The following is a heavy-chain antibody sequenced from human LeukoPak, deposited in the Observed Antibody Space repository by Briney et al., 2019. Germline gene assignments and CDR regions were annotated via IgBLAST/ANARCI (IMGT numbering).Heavy chain of an antibody. J-gene: IGHJ5*02. Sequence: GGSLRLSCAASGFTFSSYAMSWVRQAPGKGLEWVSAISGSGGDTYYADSVKGRFTVSRDNSKNTLYLQMNSLRAEDTAVYYCARDLGRCSGGSCYSVGWFDPWGQGTLVTVSS. CDR1: GFTFSSYA. CDR3: ARDLGRCSGGSCYSVGWFDP. D-gene: IGHD2-15*01. V-gene: IGHV3-23*01. CDR2: ISGSGGDT.